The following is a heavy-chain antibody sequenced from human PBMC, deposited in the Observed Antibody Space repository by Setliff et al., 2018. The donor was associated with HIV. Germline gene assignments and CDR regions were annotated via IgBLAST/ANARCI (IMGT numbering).Heavy chain of an antibody. CDR1: GYTFTTYA. V-gene: IGHV1-3*01. Sequence: WASVKVSCKASGYTFTTYAIFWVRQAPGQRLEWMGWINEASGNTKCSQKFQGRVTITRDTSTSMAYMELRSLRSDDTAVFYCARDHRTQRNIAARQGVDYWGQGTPVTVSS. CDR3: ARDHRTQRNIAARQGVDY. J-gene: IGHJ4*02. D-gene: IGHD6-6*01. CDR2: INEASGNT.